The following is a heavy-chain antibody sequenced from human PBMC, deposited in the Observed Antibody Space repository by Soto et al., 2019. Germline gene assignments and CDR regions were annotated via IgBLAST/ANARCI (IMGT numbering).Heavy chain of an antibody. CDR3: ARIYAVAGKIDY. D-gene: IGHD6-19*01. CDR2: INAGNGNT. V-gene: IGHV1-3*01. Sequence: ASVKVSCKASGYTFTSYAMHWVRQAPGQRLEWMGWINAGNGNTKYSQKFQGRVTITRDTSASTAYMELSSLRSEDTAVYYCARIYAVAGKIDYWGQGTLVTVSS. J-gene: IGHJ4*02. CDR1: GYTFTSYA.